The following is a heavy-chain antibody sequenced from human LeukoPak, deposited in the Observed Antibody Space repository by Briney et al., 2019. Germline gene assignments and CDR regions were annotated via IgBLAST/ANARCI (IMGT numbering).Heavy chain of an antibody. CDR1: GGFISGSIYY. D-gene: IGHD3-9*01. J-gene: IGHJ4*02. CDR2: IYYSGGT. V-gene: IGHV4-39*01. Sequence: SETLSLTCTVSGGFISGSIYYWGWIRQPQGKGLEWIGSIYYSGGTYYNPSLKSRVTLSVDTSKNQFSLKLGSVTGADTAVYYCARHQTYYDILTGYFNYWGQGTLVTVSS. CDR3: ARHQTYYDILTGYFNY.